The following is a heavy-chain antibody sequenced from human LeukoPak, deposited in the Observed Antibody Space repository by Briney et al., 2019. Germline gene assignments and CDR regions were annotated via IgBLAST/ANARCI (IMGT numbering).Heavy chain of an antibody. CDR1: GFIFSSYG. Sequence: GGSLRLSCAASGFIFSSYGMHWVRQAPGKGLEWVAVISYDGSNKYYADSVKGRFTISRDNSKNTLYLQMNSLRAEDTAVYYCAKDPSHYDSSGYYYWAFDIWGQGTMVTVSS. CDR3: AKDPSHYDSSGYYYWAFDI. V-gene: IGHV3-30*18. J-gene: IGHJ3*02. D-gene: IGHD3-22*01. CDR2: ISYDGSNK.